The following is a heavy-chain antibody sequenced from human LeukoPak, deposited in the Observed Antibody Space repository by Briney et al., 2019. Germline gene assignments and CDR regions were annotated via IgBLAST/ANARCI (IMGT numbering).Heavy chain of an antibody. CDR3: ARHVVAVGFDY. D-gene: IGHD3-22*01. Sequence: PGGSLRLSCAASGFTFSSYWMNWVRQAPGKGLEWVANIKQDGSEKFYVDSLKGRFTISRDNAKNSLYLQMSSLRAEDTAVYYCARHVVAVGFDYWGQGTLVTVSS. CDR2: IKQDGSEK. CDR1: GFTFSSYW. J-gene: IGHJ4*02. V-gene: IGHV3-7*01.